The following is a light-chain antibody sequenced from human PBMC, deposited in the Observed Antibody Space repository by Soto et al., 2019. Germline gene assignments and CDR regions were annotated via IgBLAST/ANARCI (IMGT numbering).Light chain of an antibody. CDR3: QQLHSYPLT. Sequence: IQLTQSPSSLSTSVGDRVTITCRASQGIGSYLAWLQQKPGKAPNLLIYAASTLQSGVPSRFSGSGSGTDFTISISSLQPEDFATYYCQQLHSYPLTFGGGTKV. J-gene: IGKJ4*01. CDR1: QGIGSY. CDR2: AAS. V-gene: IGKV1-9*01.